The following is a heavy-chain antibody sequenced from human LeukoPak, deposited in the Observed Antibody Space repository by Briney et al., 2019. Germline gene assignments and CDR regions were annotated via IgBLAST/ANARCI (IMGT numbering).Heavy chain of an antibody. V-gene: IGHV7-4-1*02. CDR2: INTNTGNP. J-gene: IGHJ6*03. CDR1: GYTFTSYA. CDR3: AGLGYYDSSGYPSGWDYYYYMDV. Sequence: ASVKVSCKASGYTFTSYAMNWVRQAPGQGLEWMGWINTNTGNPTYAQGFTGRFVFSLDTPVSTAYLQISSLKAEDTAVYYCAGLGYYDSSGYPSGWDYYYYMDVWGKGTTVTVSS. D-gene: IGHD3-22*01.